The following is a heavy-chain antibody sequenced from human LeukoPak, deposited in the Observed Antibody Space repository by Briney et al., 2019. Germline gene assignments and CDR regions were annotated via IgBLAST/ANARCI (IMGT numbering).Heavy chain of an antibody. CDR1: GGSFSGYY. Sequence: PSETLSLTCAVYGGSFSGYYWSWIRQPSGKGLEWIGEINHSGSTNYNPSLKSRVTISVDTSKNQFSLKLSSVTAADTAVYYCARTITTFGVVKDVDYFDYWGQGTLVTVSS. V-gene: IGHV4-34*01. J-gene: IGHJ4*02. D-gene: IGHD3-3*01. CDR2: INHSGST. CDR3: ARTITTFGVVKDVDYFDY.